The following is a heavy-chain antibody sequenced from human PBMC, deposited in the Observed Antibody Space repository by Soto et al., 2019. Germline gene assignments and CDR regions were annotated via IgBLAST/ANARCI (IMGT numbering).Heavy chain of an antibody. D-gene: IGHD6-13*01. J-gene: IGHJ5*02. CDR1: GYTFTSYA. CDR2: INAGNGNT. V-gene: IGHV1-3*01. Sequence: WASVKVSCKASGYTFTSYAMHWVRQAPGQRLEWMGWINAGNGNTKYSQKFQGRVTITRDTSASTAYMELSSLRSEDTAVYYCARDLRRGIAAAGSVENWFDPWGQGTLVTVSS. CDR3: ARDLRRGIAAAGSVENWFDP.